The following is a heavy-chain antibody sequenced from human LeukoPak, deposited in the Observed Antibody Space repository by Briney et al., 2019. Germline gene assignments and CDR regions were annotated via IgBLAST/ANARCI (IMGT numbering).Heavy chain of an antibody. J-gene: IGHJ4*02. Sequence: PSETLSLTCTVSGGSISSYYWSWIRQPPGKGLEWIGYIYNSGSTYYNPSLKSRVTISVDTSKNQFSLKLSSVTAADTAVYYCARGEGGDYDYWGQGTLVTVSS. CDR3: ARGEGGDYDY. V-gene: IGHV4-59*12. CDR2: IYNSGST. CDR1: GGSISSYY. D-gene: IGHD2-21*01.